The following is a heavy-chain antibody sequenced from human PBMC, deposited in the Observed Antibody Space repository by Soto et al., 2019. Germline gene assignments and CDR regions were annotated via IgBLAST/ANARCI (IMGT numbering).Heavy chain of an antibody. J-gene: IGHJ4*02. Sequence: ASVKVSCKVSGYTLTELSMHWVRQAPGKGLEWMGGFDPEDGETIYAQRFQGRVTMTEDTSTDTAYMELSSLRSEDTAVYYCATGYGDPYYFDYWGQGTLVTVSS. V-gene: IGHV1-24*01. CDR2: FDPEDGET. CDR3: ATGYGDPYYFDY. CDR1: GYTLTELS. D-gene: IGHD4-17*01.